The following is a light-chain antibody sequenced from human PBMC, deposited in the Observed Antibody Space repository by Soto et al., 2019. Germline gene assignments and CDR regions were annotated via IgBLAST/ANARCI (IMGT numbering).Light chain of an antibody. CDR3: SSYTSSSTYV. CDR2: EVS. J-gene: IGLJ1*01. V-gene: IGLV2-14*01. Sequence: QSALTQPASVSGSPGQSITISCTGTSSDVGGYNYVSWYQQHPGKAPKLMIYEVSNRPSGVSNRFSGAESGNTASLTISGLQAEDEAHYYCSSYTSSSTYVFGTGTKLTVL. CDR1: SSDVGGYNY.